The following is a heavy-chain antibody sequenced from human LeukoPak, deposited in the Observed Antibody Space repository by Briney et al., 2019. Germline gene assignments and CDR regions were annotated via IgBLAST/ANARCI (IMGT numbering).Heavy chain of an antibody. CDR1: GYTFSSYG. Sequence: HPGRSLRLSCAASGYTFSSYGMHWVRQAPGKGLEWVAVIWYDGSNKYYADSVKGRFTISRDSSKNTLYLQMNSLRAEDTAVYYCAKIRFLEEGVFDIWGQGTMVTVSS. J-gene: IGHJ3*02. V-gene: IGHV3-33*06. D-gene: IGHD3-3*01. CDR3: AKIRFLEEGVFDI. CDR2: IWYDGSNK.